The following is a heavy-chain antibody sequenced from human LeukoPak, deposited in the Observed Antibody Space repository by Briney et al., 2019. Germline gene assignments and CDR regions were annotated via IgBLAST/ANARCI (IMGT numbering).Heavy chain of an antibody. CDR1: GFTFDDYA. CDR3: AKGTSSAYLAALDY. Sequence: PGRSLRLSCAASGFTFDDYAMHWVRQAPGKGLEWVSGISWNSGSIGYADSVKGRFTISRDNAKNSLYLQMNSLRAEDTALYYCAKGTSSAYLAALDYWGQGTLVTVSS. D-gene: IGHD3-22*01. J-gene: IGHJ4*02. CDR2: ISWNSGSI. V-gene: IGHV3-9*01.